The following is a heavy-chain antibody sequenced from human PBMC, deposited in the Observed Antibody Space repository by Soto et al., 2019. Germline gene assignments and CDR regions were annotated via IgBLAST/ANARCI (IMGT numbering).Heavy chain of an antibody. CDR2: ISGSGGST. CDR3: AKVETEITIFGVVSYYYMDV. J-gene: IGHJ6*03. D-gene: IGHD3-3*01. V-gene: IGHV3-23*01. Sequence: GGSLRLSCAASGFTFSSYAVSWVRQAPGKGLEWVSAISGSGGSTYYADSVKGRFTISRDNSKNTLYLQMNSLRAEDTAVYYCAKVETEITIFGVVSYYYMDVRGKGTTVTVSS. CDR1: GFTFSSYA.